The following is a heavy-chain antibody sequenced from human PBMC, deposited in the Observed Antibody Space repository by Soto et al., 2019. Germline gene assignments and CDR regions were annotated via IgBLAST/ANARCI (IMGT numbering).Heavy chain of an antibody. CDR2: ISGSGGST. Sequence: GGSLRLSCAASGFTFSSYAMSWVRQAPGKGLEWVSAISGSGGSTYYADSVKGRFTISRDNSKNTLYLQMNSLRAEDTAVYYCASQSITIFGVVIDPTYYYYGMDVWGQGTTVTVSS. CDR3: ASQSITIFGVVIDPTYYYYGMDV. J-gene: IGHJ6*02. CDR1: GFTFSSYA. V-gene: IGHV3-23*01. D-gene: IGHD3-3*01.